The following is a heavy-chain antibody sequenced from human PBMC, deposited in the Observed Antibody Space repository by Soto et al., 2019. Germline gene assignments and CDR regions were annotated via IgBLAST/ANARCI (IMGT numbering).Heavy chain of an antibody. D-gene: IGHD3-16*02. J-gene: IGHJ4*02. Sequence: PGGSLRLSCAASGFTFSSYEMNWVRQAPGKGLEWISYITSSGTTIYYADSVKGRITISRDNAKNSLYLQMNSLRAEDTAVYYCARGNSPVNVYWGQGTLVTVSS. CDR1: GFTFSSYE. CDR3: ARGNSPVNVY. V-gene: IGHV3-48*03. CDR2: ITSSGTTI.